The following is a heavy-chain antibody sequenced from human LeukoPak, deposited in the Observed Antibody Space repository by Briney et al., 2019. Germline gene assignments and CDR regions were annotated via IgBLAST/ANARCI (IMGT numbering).Heavy chain of an antibody. J-gene: IGHJ4*02. D-gene: IGHD4-17*01. CDR3: ARGETAYGDYFDY. CDR2: ISGYNGNT. Sequence: ASVKVSCKASGYTSTSYGISWVRQAPGQGLEWMGWISGYNGNTKYAQKFQGRVTMTTDTSTRTAYMELRSLRSDDTAVYYCARGETAYGDYFDYWGQGTLVTVSS. CDR1: GYTSTSYG. V-gene: IGHV1-18*01.